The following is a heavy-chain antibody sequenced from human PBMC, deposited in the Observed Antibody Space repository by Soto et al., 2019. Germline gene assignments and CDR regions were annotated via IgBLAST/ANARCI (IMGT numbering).Heavy chain of an antibody. Sequence: QVQLVQSGAEEKKPGASVKVSCKASGYTFTNYAMAWVRQAPGQRLEWMGWINAGNGNTKYSQNFQGRVTITRDTSASTAYMELSSLRFEATAVYYCARGKGYNWNHGWFDPWGQGTLVTVSS. V-gene: IGHV1-3*05. CDR1: GYTFTNYA. CDR2: INAGNGNT. D-gene: IGHD1-20*01. CDR3: ARGKGYNWNHGWFDP. J-gene: IGHJ5*02.